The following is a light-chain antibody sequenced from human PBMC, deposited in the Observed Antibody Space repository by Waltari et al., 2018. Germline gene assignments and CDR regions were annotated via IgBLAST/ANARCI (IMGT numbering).Light chain of an antibody. J-gene: IGLJ3*02. CDR3: CSYARSRTLL. CDR2: GVT. CDR1: SRDIGTYNY. Sequence: QSALTQPASVSGSPGQSTTISCTGPSRDIGTYNYVSWYQQYPGKAPKLMIHGVTNRPSGVSDLFSGSKSGNTASLTFSGLQAEDEAVYYCCSYARSRTLLFGGGTELTVL. V-gene: IGLV2-23*01.